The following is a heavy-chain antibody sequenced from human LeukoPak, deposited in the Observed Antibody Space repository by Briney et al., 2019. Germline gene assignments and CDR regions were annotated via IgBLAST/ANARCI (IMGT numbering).Heavy chain of an antibody. CDR2: IYHSGGT. D-gene: IGHD6-13*01. CDR3: ASLIAAGYFDH. J-gene: IGHJ4*02. V-gene: IGHV4-39*01. CDR1: GGSISSSSYS. Sequence: PSETLSLTCTVSGGSISSSSYSWGWIRQPPGKGLEWIGVIYHSGGTYYNPSLKSRLTMSVDTSKNQFSLKLSSVTATDTAVYYCASLIAAGYFDHWGQGTLATVSS.